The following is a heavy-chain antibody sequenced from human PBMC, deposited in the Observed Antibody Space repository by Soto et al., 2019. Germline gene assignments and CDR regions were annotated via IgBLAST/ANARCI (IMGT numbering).Heavy chain of an antibody. D-gene: IGHD2-15*01. V-gene: IGHV1-18*01. CDR1: GYTFSSYGTTYG. Sequence: QAQLVQSGAEVKKPGASVKVSCKSSGYTFSSYGTTYGISWVRQAPGQGLEWMGWISSYNGNTNYAQKFQGRVTMTTDTSTSTAYMELRSLRSDDTAVYYCARYCSGGSCYHNWFDPWGQGTLVTVSS. J-gene: IGHJ5*02. CDR3: ARYCSGGSCYHNWFDP. CDR2: ISSYNGNT.